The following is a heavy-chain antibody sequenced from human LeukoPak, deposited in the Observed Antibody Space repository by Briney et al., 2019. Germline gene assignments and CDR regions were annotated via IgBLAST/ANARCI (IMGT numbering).Heavy chain of an antibody. CDR2: IYSSGST. V-gene: IGHV4-59*01. Sequence: SETLSLTCGVSGGSISSFYWSWIRQPPGKALEWIGYIYSSGSTSYNPSLKSRVTISIDTSKNQFSLRLTSVTAADTGVYYCERKCVAAWFDYWGQGTLVTVSS. J-gene: IGHJ4*02. CDR3: ERKCVAAWFDY. CDR1: GGSISSFY. D-gene: IGHD6-13*01.